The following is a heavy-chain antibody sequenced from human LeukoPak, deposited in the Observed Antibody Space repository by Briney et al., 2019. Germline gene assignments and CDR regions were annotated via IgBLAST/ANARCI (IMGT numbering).Heavy chain of an antibody. J-gene: IGHJ4*02. CDR3: ARDRGYSYGWHY. V-gene: IGHV1-69*05. Sequence: GASVKVSCKASGGTFSSYAISWVRQAPGQGLEWMGRIIPIFGTANYAQKFQGRVTITTDESTSTAYMELSSLRSEDTAVYYCARDRGYSYGWHYWGQGTLVTVSS. CDR2: IIPIFGTA. CDR1: GGTFSSYA. D-gene: IGHD5-18*01.